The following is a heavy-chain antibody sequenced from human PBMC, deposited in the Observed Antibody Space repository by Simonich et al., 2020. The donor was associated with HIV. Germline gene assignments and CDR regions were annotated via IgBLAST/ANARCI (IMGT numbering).Heavy chain of an antibody. D-gene: IGHD3-3*01. CDR2: INHSGST. V-gene: IGHV4-34*01. Sequence: QVQLQEWGAGLLKPSETLSLTCAVYGGSFSGYYWNWIRPPPGKWLGWIGEINHSGSTNYNPSLKSRVTTSVDTSKNQFSRKLSSVTVADTAVYYCARGLSLVTIFGVVTHVGYFDLWGRGTLVTVSS. J-gene: IGHJ2*01. CDR3: ARGLSLVTIFGVVTHVGYFDL. CDR1: GGSFSGYY.